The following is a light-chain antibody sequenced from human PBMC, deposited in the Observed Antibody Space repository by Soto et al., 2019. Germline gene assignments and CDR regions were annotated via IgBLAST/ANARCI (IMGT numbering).Light chain of an antibody. CDR3: CSYTSSTTLI. CDR1: SSDVGSYNY. CDR2: DVS. V-gene: IGLV2-14*03. J-gene: IGLJ2*01. Sequence: QSALTQPASVSGSPGQSITISCTGTSSDVGSYNYVSWYQQHPGKAPKLMIYDVSNRPSGVSNRFSGSKSGNTASLTISGRQDEDEADYYCCSYTSSTTLIFGGGTKVTVL.